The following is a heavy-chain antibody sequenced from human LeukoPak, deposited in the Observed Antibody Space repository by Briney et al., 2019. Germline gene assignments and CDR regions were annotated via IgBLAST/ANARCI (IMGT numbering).Heavy chain of an antibody. CDR2: INAGNGNT. CDR3: ARGFVVVPAAIVY. V-gene: IGHV1-3*01. Sequence: ASVKVSCKASGYTFTGYYMHWVRQAPGQRLEWMGWINAGNGNTKCSQKFQGRVTITRDTSASTAYMELSSLRSEDTAVYYCARGFVVVPAAIVYWGQGTLVTVSS. D-gene: IGHD2-2*02. J-gene: IGHJ4*02. CDR1: GYTFTGYY.